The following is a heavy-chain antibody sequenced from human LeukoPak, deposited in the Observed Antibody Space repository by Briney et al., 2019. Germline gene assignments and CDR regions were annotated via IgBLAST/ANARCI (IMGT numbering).Heavy chain of an antibody. CDR3: ARGSQDYGDYIDY. J-gene: IGHJ4*02. V-gene: IGHV4-59*08. D-gene: IGHD4-17*01. CDR1: GGSISSYY. Sequence: PSETLSLTCTVSGGSISSYYWSWIRQPPGKGLEWIGYIYYSGSTNYNPSLKSRVTISLDTSKKQFSLRLSSVTAADTAVYYCARGSQDYGDYIDYWGQGTLVTVSS. CDR2: IYYSGST.